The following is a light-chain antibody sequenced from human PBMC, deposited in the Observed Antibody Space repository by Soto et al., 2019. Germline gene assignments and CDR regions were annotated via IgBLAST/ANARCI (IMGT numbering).Light chain of an antibody. V-gene: IGKV1-39*01. CDR2: AAS. CDR1: QSISSY. Sequence: DIQMTQSPSSLSSSVGDIVAITCRSSQSISSYLNWYQQKPGKAPKLLIYAASSLQSGVPPRFSGSGSGKDFTTTISSLQPEDFANYYCQQSYSTTRLTFGGGTKVDIK. CDR3: QQSYSTTRLT. J-gene: IGKJ4*01.